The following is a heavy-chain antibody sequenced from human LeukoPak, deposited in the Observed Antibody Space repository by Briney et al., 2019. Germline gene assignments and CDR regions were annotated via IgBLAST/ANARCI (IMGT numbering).Heavy chain of an antibody. V-gene: IGHV3-48*03. CDR3: TRAYNDYGDSEFDY. CDR1: GFTFSNYE. J-gene: IGHJ4*02. D-gene: IGHD4-17*01. Sequence: GGSLRLSCAASGFTFSNYEMNWVRQAPGKGLEWISYISSSGSAIYYADSVKGRFSISRDNAKNSLYLQMNSLRAEDTAMYYCTRAYNDYGDSEFDYWGQGTLVTVSS. CDR2: ISSSGSAI.